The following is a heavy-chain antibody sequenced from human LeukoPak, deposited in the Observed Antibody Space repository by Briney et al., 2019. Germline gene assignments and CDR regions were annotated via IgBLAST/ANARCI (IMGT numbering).Heavy chain of an antibody. D-gene: IGHD3-10*01. CDR1: GFTFGNYA. CDR2: TTYDEGDK. CDR3: AKDRANAWSSDY. J-gene: IGHJ4*02. Sequence: GGSLRLSCAASGFTFGNYAMYWVRQAPGKGLEWVAFTTYDEGDKYYADSVKGRFTISRDNSKNTLFLQMNSLRADDTAVYYCAKDRANAWSSDYWGQGTLVTVSS. V-gene: IGHV3-30*02.